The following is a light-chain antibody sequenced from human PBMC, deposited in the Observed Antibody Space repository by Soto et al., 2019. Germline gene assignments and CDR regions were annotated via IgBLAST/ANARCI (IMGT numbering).Light chain of an antibody. CDR2: LGD. J-gene: IGLJ1*01. V-gene: IGLV1-47*02. CDR3: AAWDDNLNAYV. Sequence: QSVLTQPPSASSTPGQTVTISCSGSTCNIRTFYVYWYQHLPGTAPKLLIYLGDQRASGVSDRFSGSKSGTSASLAINGLRSDDEADYYCAAWDDNLNAYVFGSGTKLTVL. CDR1: TCNIRTFY.